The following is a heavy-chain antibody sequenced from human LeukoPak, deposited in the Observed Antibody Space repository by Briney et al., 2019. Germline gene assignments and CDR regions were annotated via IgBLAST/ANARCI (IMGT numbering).Heavy chain of an antibody. J-gene: IGHJ4*02. CDR2: MNSDGSAT. Sequence: GGSLILSCAVSGFTLSSYWMHWVRQAPGKGLAWVARMNSDGSATTYADSVKGRFTIFRDNAKNTLYLQMNSLRAEDTAVYYCAREFEAAGFWAFDYWGQGTLVTASS. CDR3: AREFEAAGFWAFDY. CDR1: GFTLSSYW. D-gene: IGHD3-16*01. V-gene: IGHV3-74*01.